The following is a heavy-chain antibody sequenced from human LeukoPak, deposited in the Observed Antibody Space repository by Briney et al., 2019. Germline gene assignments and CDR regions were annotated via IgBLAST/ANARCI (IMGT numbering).Heavy chain of an antibody. D-gene: IGHD1-26*01. J-gene: IGHJ3*02. V-gene: IGHV1-24*01. Sequence: ASAKVSCKVSGYTLTELSMHWVRQAPGKGLEWMGGFDPEDGETIYAQKFQGRVTMTEDTSTDTAYMELSSLRSEDTAVYYCLVTSGSSRSAFDIWGQGTMVTVSS. CDR3: LVTSGSSRSAFDI. CDR2: FDPEDGET. CDR1: GYTLTELS.